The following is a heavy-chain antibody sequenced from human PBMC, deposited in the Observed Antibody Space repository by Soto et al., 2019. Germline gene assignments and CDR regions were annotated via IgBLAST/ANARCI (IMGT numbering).Heavy chain of an antibody. Sequence: LSLTFTVSFGSISIGGYYLSWIRHHPGKVLEWIGYIYYSGSTYYNPSLKSRVTISVDTSKNQFSLKLSSATAADTAVYYCARASTIRSSLAKWRQGTLVTVSS. J-gene: IGHJ4*02. D-gene: IGHD6-13*01. CDR3: ARASTIRSSLAK. V-gene: IGHV4-31*03. CDR1: FGSISIGGYY. CDR2: IYYSGST.